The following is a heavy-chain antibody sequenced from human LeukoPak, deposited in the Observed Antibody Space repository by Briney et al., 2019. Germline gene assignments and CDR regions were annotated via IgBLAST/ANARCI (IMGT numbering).Heavy chain of an antibody. Sequence: GGSLRLSCAASGFTFSNYAKGWVRPAPGDGLEWVASIRAGGGNTFHAVSVKGQFTNSKDNSKNTLYLQMNNLRAEDRAVYCCAKGVSGVVARDWFDPWGQGTLVTVSS. D-gene: IGHD2-15*01. CDR1: GFTFSNYA. CDR3: AKGVSGVVARDWFDP. V-gene: IGHV3-23*01. J-gene: IGHJ5*02. CDR2: IRAGGGNT.